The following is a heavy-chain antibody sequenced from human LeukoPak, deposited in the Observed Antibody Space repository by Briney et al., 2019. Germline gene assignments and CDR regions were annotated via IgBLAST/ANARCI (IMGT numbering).Heavy chain of an antibody. CDR3: ARTGGSFYFYYYMDV. D-gene: IGHD1-26*01. CDR2: IYHSGST. Sequence: PSETLSLTCTVSGYSISSGYYWGWIRQPPGKGLEWIGSIYHSGSTYYNPSLKSRLTISVDTSKNQFSLTLSSVTAADTALYYCARTGGSFYFYYYMDVWGKGTTVTVSS. J-gene: IGHJ6*03. CDR1: GYSISSGYY. V-gene: IGHV4-38-2*02.